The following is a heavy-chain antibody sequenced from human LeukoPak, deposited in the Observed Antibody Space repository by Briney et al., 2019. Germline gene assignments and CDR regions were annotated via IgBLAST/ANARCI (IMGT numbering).Heavy chain of an antibody. D-gene: IGHD3-22*01. Sequence: PGGSLRLSCAASGFTFSAAWMSWVRQAPGKGLEWIGRIKSKADGGTTDYAAPVKGRFTISRDDSRNTLCLQINSLKTEDTGVYYCKHYDTTGCYLDYWGQGTLVTVSS. V-gene: IGHV3-15*01. CDR2: IKSKADGGTT. CDR3: KHYDTTGCYLDY. CDR1: GFTFSAAW. J-gene: IGHJ4*02.